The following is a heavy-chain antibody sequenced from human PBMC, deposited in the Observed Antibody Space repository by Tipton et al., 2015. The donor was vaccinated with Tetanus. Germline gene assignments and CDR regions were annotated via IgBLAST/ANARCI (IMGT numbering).Heavy chain of an antibody. Sequence: TLSLTCAVYGGSFSGYYWSWIRQPPGKGLEWIGYIYYSGSTNYNPSLKSRVTISVDTSKNLFSLKLSSVTAADTDVYYCARVEKFKYYYDSSGYNYFNYWGQGTLVTVSS. CDR2: IYYSGST. V-gene: IGHV4-59*01. J-gene: IGHJ4*02. D-gene: IGHD3-22*01. CDR3: ARVEKFKYYYDSSGYNYFNY. CDR1: GGSFSGYY.